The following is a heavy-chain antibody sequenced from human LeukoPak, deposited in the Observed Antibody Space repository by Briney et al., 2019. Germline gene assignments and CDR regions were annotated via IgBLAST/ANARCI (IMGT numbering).Heavy chain of an antibody. J-gene: IGHJ4*02. CDR1: GFTFSSYS. CDR2: ISWNGGST. Sequence: GGSLRLSCAASGFTFSSYSMNWVRQAPGKGLEWVSFISWNGGSTGYADSVKGRFTISRDNAKNSLYLQMSSLRAEDTAFYCAREETRITMLRGVTYFEYWGQGTLVTVSS. CDR3: AREETRITMLRGVTYFEY. D-gene: IGHD3-10*01. V-gene: IGHV3-20*04.